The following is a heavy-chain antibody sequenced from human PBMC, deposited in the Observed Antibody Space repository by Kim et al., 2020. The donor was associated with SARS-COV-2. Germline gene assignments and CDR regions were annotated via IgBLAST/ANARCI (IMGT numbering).Heavy chain of an antibody. D-gene: IGHD1-26*01. CDR2: GGT. J-gene: IGHJ4*02. Sequence: GGTNYHPSLKSRVTISVDTSKNQFSLKLSSVTAADTAVYYCARGSGSYSYWGQGTLVTVSS. V-gene: IGHV4-59*09. CDR3: ARGSGSYSY.